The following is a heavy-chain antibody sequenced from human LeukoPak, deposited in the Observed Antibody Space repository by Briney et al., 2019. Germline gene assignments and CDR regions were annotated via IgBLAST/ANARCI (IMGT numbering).Heavy chain of an antibody. CDR3: ARGEGGYYDSSGYFDY. V-gene: IGHV1-69*04. CDR1: GGTFSSYA. D-gene: IGHD3-22*01. Sequence: SVKVSCKASGGTFSSYAISWVRQAPGQGLEWMGRIIPILGIANYAQKFQGRVTITADKSTSTAYMELSSLSSEDTAVYYCARGEGGYYDSSGYFDYWGQGTLVTVSS. J-gene: IGHJ4*02. CDR2: IIPILGIA.